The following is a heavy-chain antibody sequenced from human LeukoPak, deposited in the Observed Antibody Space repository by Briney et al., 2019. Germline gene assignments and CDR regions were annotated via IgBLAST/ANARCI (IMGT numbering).Heavy chain of an antibody. CDR2: ISTSSSYI. D-gene: IGHD6-13*01. V-gene: IGHV3-21*01. J-gene: IGHJ4*02. CDR1: AFSFSNYN. CDR3: ARVKDHRGIAVAGSDY. Sequence: GGSLRLSCAASAFSFSNYNMNWVRQAPGKGLEWVASISTSSSYIYYADSLKGRFTISRDNAKNSMHLQMNSLRTEDTAVYYCARVKDHRGIAVAGSDYWGQGTLVTVSS.